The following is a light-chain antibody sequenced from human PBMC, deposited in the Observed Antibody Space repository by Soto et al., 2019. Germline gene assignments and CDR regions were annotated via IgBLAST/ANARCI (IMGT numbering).Light chain of an antibody. CDR1: TSNIGSNT. J-gene: IGLJ7*01. CDR3: AVWDDSLDGHAV. V-gene: IGLV1-44*01. Sequence: QSVLTQPPSASGTPGQRVTISCSGSTSNIGSNTVRWYQYLPGTAPRLLIYNDIQRPSGVPDRFSGSKSGTSASLAISGLQSEDEADYYCAVWDDSLDGHAVFGGGTQLTVL. CDR2: NDI.